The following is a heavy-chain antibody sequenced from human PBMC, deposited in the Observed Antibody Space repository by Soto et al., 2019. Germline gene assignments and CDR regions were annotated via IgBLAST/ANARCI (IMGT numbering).Heavy chain of an antibody. Sequence: QVQLQQWGAGLLKPSETLSLTCAVYGGSFSGYYWSWIRQPPGKGLEWLGEINHSGSTNYNPSRKSRVTISVDTSKNQFSLKLICVTAADTAVYYCARAGHIVVVTATLYYYYGMDVWGQGTTVTVSS. D-gene: IGHD2-21*02. CDR1: GGSFSGYY. CDR2: INHSGST. CDR3: ARAGHIVVVTATLYYYYGMDV. V-gene: IGHV4-34*01. J-gene: IGHJ6*02.